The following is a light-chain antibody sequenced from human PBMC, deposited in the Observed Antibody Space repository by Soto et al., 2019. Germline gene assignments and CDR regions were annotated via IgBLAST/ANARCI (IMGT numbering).Light chain of an antibody. V-gene: IGKV1-39*01. J-gene: IGKJ4*01. CDR3: QQSYSYPLT. CDR2: AAS. CDR1: QSISTF. Sequence: DLQMTQSPSSLSASVGDRVTITCRASQSISTFLNWYQQKPGKAPQLLIHAASSLQSGVPSRFSGSGSGTDFTLTISSLQPEDFATYFCQQSYSYPLTFGGGTKVEIK.